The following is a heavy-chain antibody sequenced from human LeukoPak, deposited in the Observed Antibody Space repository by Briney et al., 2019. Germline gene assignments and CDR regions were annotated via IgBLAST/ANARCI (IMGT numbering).Heavy chain of an antibody. CDR3: ARDYYDSSGYLSDP. Sequence: SETLSLTCTVSGGSISSSSYYWGWIRQPPGKGLEWIGSIYYSGSTYYNPSLKSRVTISVDTPKNQFSLKLSSVTAADTAVYYCARDYYDSSGYLSDPWGQGTLVTVSS. CDR2: IYYSGST. D-gene: IGHD3-22*01. V-gene: IGHV4-39*07. CDR1: GGSISSSSYY. J-gene: IGHJ5*02.